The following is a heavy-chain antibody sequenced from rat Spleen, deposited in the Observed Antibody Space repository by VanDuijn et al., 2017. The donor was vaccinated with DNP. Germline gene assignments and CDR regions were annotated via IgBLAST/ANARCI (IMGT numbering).Heavy chain of an antibody. CDR3: AIQLGVFDY. V-gene: IGHV3-3*01. J-gene: IGHJ2*01. D-gene: IGHD5-1*01. CDR1: GYSITSNFR. CDR2: INGAGSS. Sequence: EVQLQESGPGLVKPSQSLSLTCSVTGYSITSNFRWTWIRKFPGDKLEWMGYINGAGSSDYNPSLKSRISITRDTSKNQFFLQVHSVTPEDSATYYCAIQLGVFDYWGQGVMVTVSS.